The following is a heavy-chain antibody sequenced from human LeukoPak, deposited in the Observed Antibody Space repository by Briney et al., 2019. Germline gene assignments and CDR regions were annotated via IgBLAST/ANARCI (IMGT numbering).Heavy chain of an antibody. J-gene: IGHJ5*02. V-gene: IGHV4-39*01. CDR1: GGSSSSSSYY. CDR3: ARYHLGYCTNGVCLSWFDP. D-gene: IGHD2-8*01. Sequence: SETLSLTCTVSGGSSSSSSYYWGWILQPPGKGLEWIGSIYYSGSTYYNPSLKSRVTISVDTSKNQFSLKLSSVTAADTAVYYCARYHLGYCTNGVCLSWFDPWGQGTLVTVSS. CDR2: IYYSGST.